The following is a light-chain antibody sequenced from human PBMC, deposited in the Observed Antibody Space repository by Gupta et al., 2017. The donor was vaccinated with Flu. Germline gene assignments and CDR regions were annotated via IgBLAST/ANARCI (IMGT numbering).Light chain of an antibody. CDR3: SSDTSSSTYV. CDR1: SSDVGGYHY. CDR2: EVS. V-gene: IGLV2-14*01. J-gene: IGLJ1*01. Sequence: SALTQPASVSGSPGQSITIPCTGTSSDVGGYHYVSWYQQHPGKAPKLMIYEVSKRPSGVSIRFSGSKSGNTASLTISGLQAEDEADYYCSSDTSSSTYVFGTGTKVTVL.